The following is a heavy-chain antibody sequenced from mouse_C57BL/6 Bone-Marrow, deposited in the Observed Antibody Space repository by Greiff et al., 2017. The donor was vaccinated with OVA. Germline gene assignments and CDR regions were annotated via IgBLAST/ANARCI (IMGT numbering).Heavy chain of an antibody. V-gene: IGHV1-47*01. J-gene: IGHJ1*03. Sequence: QVQLKQSGAELVKPGASVKMSCKASGYTFTTYPIEWMKQNHGKSLEWIGNFHPYNDDTKYNEKFKGKATLTVEKSSSTVYLELSRLTSDDSAVYYCAITTVVARGGDWYFDVWGTGTTVTVSS. CDR2: FHPYNDDT. CDR3: AITTVVARGGDWYFDV. D-gene: IGHD1-1*01. CDR1: GYTFTTYP.